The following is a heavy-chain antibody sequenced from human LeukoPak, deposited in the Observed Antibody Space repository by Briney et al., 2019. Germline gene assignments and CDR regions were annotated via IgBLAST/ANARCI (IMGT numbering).Heavy chain of an antibody. D-gene: IGHD3-10*01. V-gene: IGHV4-31*03. CDR1: GGSISSGGYY. CDR2: IYYSGST. J-gene: IGHJ4*02. Sequence: SQTLSLTCTVSGGSISSGGYYWSWIRQHPGKGLEWMGYIYYSGSTYYNPSLKSRVTISVDTSKNRFSLKLSSVTAADTAVYYCASTDYGYGNYWGQGTLVTVSS. CDR3: ASTDYGYGNY.